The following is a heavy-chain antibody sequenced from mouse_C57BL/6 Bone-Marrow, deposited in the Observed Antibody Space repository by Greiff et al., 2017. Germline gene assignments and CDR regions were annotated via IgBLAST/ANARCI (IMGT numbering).Heavy chain of an antibody. CDR1: GYTFTSYW. D-gene: IGHD3-2*02. Sequence: QVQLQQPGAELVKPGASVKLSCKASGYTFTSYWMHWVKQRPGQGLEWIGMIHPNSGSTNYNEKFKSKATLTVDKSSSTAYMQLSSLTSEDSAVYYCARTSSGYVWCAYWGQGTLVTVAA. J-gene: IGHJ3*01. V-gene: IGHV1-64*01. CDR2: IHPNSGST. CDR3: ARTSSGYVWCAY.